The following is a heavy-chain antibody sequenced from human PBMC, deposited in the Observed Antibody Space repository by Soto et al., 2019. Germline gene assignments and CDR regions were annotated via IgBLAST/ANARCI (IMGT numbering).Heavy chain of an antibody. J-gene: IGHJ4*02. V-gene: IGHV3-30*03. CDR1: GFTFSSYG. Sequence: GGSLRLSCAASGFTFSSYGMHWVRQAPGKGLEWVAVISYDGSNKYYADSVKGRFTISRDNSKNTLYLQMNSLRAEDTAVYYCARGGHYDGVSYHPVGFDYWGQGTQVTVSS. D-gene: IGHD3-16*01. CDR3: ARGGHYDGVSYHPVGFDY. CDR2: ISYDGSNK.